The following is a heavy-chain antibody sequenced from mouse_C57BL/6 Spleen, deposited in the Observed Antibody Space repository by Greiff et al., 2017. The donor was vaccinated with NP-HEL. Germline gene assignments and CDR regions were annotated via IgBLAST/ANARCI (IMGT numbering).Heavy chain of an antibody. CDR3: ARLGDGFDY. CDR1: GYTFTDYN. Sequence: EVQLQESGPELVKPGASVKMSCKASGYTFTDYNMHWVKQSHGKSLEWIGYINPNNGGTSYNQKFKGKATLTVNTSSSTAYMELRSLTSEDSAVYYCARLGDGFDYWGQGTTLTVSS. J-gene: IGHJ2*01. V-gene: IGHV1-22*01. CDR2: INPNNGGT.